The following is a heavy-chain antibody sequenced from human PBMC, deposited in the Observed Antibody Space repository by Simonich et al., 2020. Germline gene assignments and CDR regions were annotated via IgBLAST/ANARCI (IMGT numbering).Heavy chain of an antibody. CDR3: ARDPVVPAAIRNAFDI. V-gene: IGHV1-2*06. Sequence: QVQLVPSGAEVKKPGASVKVSCKASGYPFTGYYMHWVRQAPGQGLELWGHVNPDRGGTRYAQKFQGRVTKTMDTSISTASMELSRLRSDDTAVYYCARDPVVPAAIRNAFDIWGQGTMVTVSS. D-gene: IGHD2-2*01. CDR2: VNPDRGGT. J-gene: IGHJ3*02. CDR1: GYPFTGYY.